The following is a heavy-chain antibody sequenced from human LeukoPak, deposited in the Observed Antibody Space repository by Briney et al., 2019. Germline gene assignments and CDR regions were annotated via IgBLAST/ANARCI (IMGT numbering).Heavy chain of an antibody. CDR1: GFTFNIYE. CDR3: AKEDIAGNGFPFDS. D-gene: IGHD5-12*01. CDR2: ISSSGRSI. V-gene: IGHV3-48*03. Sequence: GGSLILSCAASGFTFNIYEMNWVRQAPGKGPEWISYISSSGRSIYYADSVKGRFTISRDNAKNSVYLQMNSLRVEDTAIYCCAKEDIAGNGFPFDSWGQGTMVTVSS. J-gene: IGHJ4*02.